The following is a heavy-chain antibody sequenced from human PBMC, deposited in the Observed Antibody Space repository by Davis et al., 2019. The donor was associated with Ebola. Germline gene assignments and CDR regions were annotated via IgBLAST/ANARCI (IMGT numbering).Heavy chain of an antibody. D-gene: IGHD2-2*01. V-gene: IGHV3-7*03. Sequence: PGGSLRLSCAASGFTFSSYWMSWVRQAPGKGLEWVANIKQDGSEKYYVDSVKGRFTISRDNAKNFLYLQMNTLRADDTAVYYCAKDRSTRFDGSDYWGQGTPVTVSS. CDR3: AKDRSTRFDGSDY. CDR1: GFTFSSYW. J-gene: IGHJ3*01. CDR2: IKQDGSEK.